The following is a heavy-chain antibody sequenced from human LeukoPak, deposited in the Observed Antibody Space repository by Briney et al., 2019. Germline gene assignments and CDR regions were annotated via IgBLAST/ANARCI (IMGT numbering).Heavy chain of an antibody. D-gene: IGHD3-3*01. CDR3: ARSPNFWSGSVSL. CDR2: IRYDGSNK. J-gene: IGHJ4*02. CDR1: GFTFSSYG. Sequence: PGGSLRLSCAASGFTFSSYGMHWVRQAPGKGLEWVAFIRYDGSNKYYADSVKGRFTISRDNSKNSLYLQMNSLRAEDTAVYYCARSPNFWSGSVSLWGQGTLVTVSS. V-gene: IGHV3-30*02.